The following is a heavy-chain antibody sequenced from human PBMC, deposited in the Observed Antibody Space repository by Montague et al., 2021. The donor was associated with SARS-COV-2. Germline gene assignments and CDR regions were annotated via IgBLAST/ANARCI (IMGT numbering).Heavy chain of an antibody. CDR2: LYTGGST. V-gene: IGHV4-4*07. CDR1: GGSISSYY. CDR3: ARERGPYYFDSSGYHNAFVI. Sequence: SETLSLTCTVSGGSISSYYWSWIRQPAGKGLEWIGRLYTGGSTNYNPSLKSRVTISVDTSKNQFSLKLSSVTAADTAVYYCARERGPYYFDSSGYHNAFVIWGQGTMVTVSS. D-gene: IGHD3-22*01. J-gene: IGHJ3*02.